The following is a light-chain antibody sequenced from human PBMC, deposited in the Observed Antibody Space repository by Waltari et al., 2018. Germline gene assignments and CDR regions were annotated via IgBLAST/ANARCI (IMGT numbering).Light chain of an antibody. CDR2: AAS. Sequence: DIQMTQSPPSLSPSVGDRVTITCRASQSINSYLTWYQQKPGKAPNLLIYAASILQSGVPSRFSGSGSGTDFTLTISSLQPEDFATYYCQQSYTTTWTFGQGTKVEIK. CDR1: QSINSY. J-gene: IGKJ1*01. CDR3: QQSYTTTWT. V-gene: IGKV1-39*01.